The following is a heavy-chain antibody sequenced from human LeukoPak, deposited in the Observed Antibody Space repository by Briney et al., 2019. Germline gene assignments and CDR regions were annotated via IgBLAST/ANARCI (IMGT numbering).Heavy chain of an antibody. Sequence: ASVKVSCKASGYTFTGYYMHWVRQAPGRGLEWMGWINPNSGGTNYAQKFQGRVTMTRDTSISTAYMELSRLRSDDTAVYYCARSLTYYYYYMDVWGKGTTVTVSS. V-gene: IGHV1-2*02. CDR3: ARSLTYYYYYMDV. CDR2: INPNSGGT. CDR1: GYTFTGYY. J-gene: IGHJ6*03.